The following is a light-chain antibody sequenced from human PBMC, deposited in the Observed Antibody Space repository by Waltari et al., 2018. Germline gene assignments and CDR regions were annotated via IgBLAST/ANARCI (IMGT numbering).Light chain of an antibody. CDR3: SSYTSSSTYV. CDR1: SSDVGGYNY. Sequence: QSALTQPASMSGSPGQSIPISCTGTSSDVGGYNYVSWYQQHPGKAPKLMIYEVSNRPSGVSNRFSGSKSGNTASLTISGLQAEDEADYYCSSYTSSSTYVFGTGTKVTVL. J-gene: IGLJ1*01. V-gene: IGLV2-14*01. CDR2: EVS.